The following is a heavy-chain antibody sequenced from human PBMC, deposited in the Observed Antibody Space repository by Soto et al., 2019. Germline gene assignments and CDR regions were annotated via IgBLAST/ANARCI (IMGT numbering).Heavy chain of an antibody. CDR1: GASRGSSPNS. J-gene: IGHJ6*02. V-gene: IGHV4-39*01. Sequence: GTVDLTRTVYGASRGSSPNSCGLIRQPPGKGLEWIGSIYYSGSTYYNPSLNSRVTISVDTSKNQFSLKLSSVTAADTAVYYCARKGRGSYYYGMDVWGQGTTVT. CDR2: IYYSGST. D-gene: IGHD3-10*01. CDR3: ARKGRGSYYYGMDV.